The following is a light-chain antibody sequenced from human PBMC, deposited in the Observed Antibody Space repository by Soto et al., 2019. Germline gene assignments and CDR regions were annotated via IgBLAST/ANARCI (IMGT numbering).Light chain of an antibody. V-gene: IGLV1-51*01. CDR3: GTWDSSRRGPYV. CDR2: DND. Sequence: QSGLTQPPSVSAAPGQTVTISCSGTSSTIGNNYVSWFQQVPGTAPKLLIYDNDKRPLGIPDRFSGSKSGTSATLGITGLQTGDEADYYCGTWDSSRRGPYVFGRGTKLTVL. CDR1: SSTIGNNY. J-gene: IGLJ1*01.